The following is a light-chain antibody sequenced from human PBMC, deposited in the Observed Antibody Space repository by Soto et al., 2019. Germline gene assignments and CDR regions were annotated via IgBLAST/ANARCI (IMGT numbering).Light chain of an antibody. CDR1: QTISSY. J-gene: IGKJ1*01. CDR3: QQSYSTPWT. V-gene: IGKV1-39*01. CDR2: SAS. Sequence: DIQMTQSPSSLSASVGDRVTITCRASQTISSYLNWYQQKPGKAPKLLLSSASTLQSGVPSRFSGSGSGTDFTLTIGSLQPEDFATYYCQQSYSTPWTFGQGTKVEI.